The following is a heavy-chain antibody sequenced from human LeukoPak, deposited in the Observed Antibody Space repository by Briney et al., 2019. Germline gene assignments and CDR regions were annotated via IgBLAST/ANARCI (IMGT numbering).Heavy chain of an antibody. CDR2: INHSGST. Sequence: SETLSLTCAVYGGSFSGYYWSWIRQPPGKGLEWIGEINHSGSTNYNPSLKSRVTISVDTSKNQFSLKLSSVTAADTAVYYCARRIGKLTGDFYYYYYMDVWGKGTTVTVSS. CDR1: GGSFSGYY. V-gene: IGHV4-34*01. D-gene: IGHD7-27*01. CDR3: ARRIGKLTGDFYYYYYMDV. J-gene: IGHJ6*03.